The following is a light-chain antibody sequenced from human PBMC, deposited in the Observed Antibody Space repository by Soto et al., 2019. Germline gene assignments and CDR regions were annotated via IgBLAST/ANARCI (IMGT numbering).Light chain of an antibody. CDR1: QSVSSY. CDR2: DAS. J-gene: IGKJ1*01. CDR3: QQRSNWPT. V-gene: IGKV3-11*01. Sequence: EIVLIQSPATLSLSPGERATLSCRASQSVSSYLAWYQQKPGQAPRLLIYDASNRATGIPARFSGSGSGTDFTLTISSLEPEDFAVYYCQQRSNWPTFGQGTKV.